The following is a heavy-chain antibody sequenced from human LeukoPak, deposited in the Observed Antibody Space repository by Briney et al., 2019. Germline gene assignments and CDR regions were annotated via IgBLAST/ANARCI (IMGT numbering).Heavy chain of an antibody. V-gene: IGHV3-23*01. CDR1: GFTFSSYA. Sequence: SGGSLRLSCAASGFTFSSYAMSWVRQAPGKGLEWVSAISGSGGSTYYADSVKGRFTISRDNSKNTLYLQMNSLRAEDTAVYYCAKDEPLPPYYYDSSGYYYSSAIDIWGQGTMVTVSS. CDR2: ISGSGGST. D-gene: IGHD3-22*01. J-gene: IGHJ3*02. CDR3: AKDEPLPPYYYDSSGYYYSSAIDI.